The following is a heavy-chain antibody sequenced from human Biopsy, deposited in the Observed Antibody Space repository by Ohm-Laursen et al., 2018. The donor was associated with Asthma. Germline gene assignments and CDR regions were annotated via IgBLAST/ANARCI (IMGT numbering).Heavy chain of an antibody. CDR1: GFTFSNYG. V-gene: IGHV3-30*18. J-gene: IGHJ4*02. CDR2: ISFDGSNK. CDR3: AKDVFPGWELRRGPDY. Sequence: SSLRLSCSASGFTFSNYGMHWVRQAPGKGLDWMAVISFDGSNKSYTDSVKGRFTISRDNSRNTLHLQMNSLRAEDTAVYYCAKDVFPGWELRRGPDYWGQGTLVTVSS. D-gene: IGHD1-26*01.